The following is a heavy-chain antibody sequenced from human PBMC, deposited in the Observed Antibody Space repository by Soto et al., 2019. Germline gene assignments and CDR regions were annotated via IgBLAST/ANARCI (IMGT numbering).Heavy chain of an antibody. V-gene: IGHV4-59*01. CDR1: GGSISSYY. CDR2: IYYSVST. J-gene: IGHJ6*03. CDR3: ARDASRGYGSGRYYYMDV. Sequence: QVQLQESGPGLVKPSETLSLTCTVSGGSISSYYWSWIRQPPGKGLEWIGYIYYSVSTNYNPSLKSRVTISVDTSKNQFSLKMSSVTAADTAVYYCARDASRGYGSGRYYYMDVWGKGTTVTVSS. D-gene: IGHD3-10*01.